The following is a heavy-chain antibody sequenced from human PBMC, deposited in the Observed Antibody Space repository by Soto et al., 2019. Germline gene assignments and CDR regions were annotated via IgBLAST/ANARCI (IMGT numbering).Heavy chain of an antibody. D-gene: IGHD3-10*01. V-gene: IGHV3-30-3*01. CDR3: ARDFGDLVGVDY. CDR1: GFTFSSYA. J-gene: IGHJ4*02. Sequence: GGSLRLSCAASGFTFSSYAMHWVRQAPGKGLEWVAVISYDGSNKYYADSVKGRFTISRDNSKNTLYLQMNSLRAEDTAVYYCARDFGDLVGVDYWGQGTLVAVSS. CDR2: ISYDGSNK.